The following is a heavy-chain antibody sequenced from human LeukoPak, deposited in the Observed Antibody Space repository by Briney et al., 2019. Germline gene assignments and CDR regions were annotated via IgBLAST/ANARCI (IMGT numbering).Heavy chain of an antibody. CDR3: AEGGGNSYGFNPL. V-gene: IGHV3-23*01. J-gene: IGHJ4*03. CDR2: IVPSGGST. CDR1: GFTFSSYA. Sequence: GGSLRLSCAASGFTFSSYAMSWVRQAPGKGLEWVSLIVPSGGSTYYADSVKGRFTISRDNSKNTLYLQMNSLRVEDTAVYYWAEGGGNSYGFNPLWGQGTLVTVSS. D-gene: IGHD5-18*01.